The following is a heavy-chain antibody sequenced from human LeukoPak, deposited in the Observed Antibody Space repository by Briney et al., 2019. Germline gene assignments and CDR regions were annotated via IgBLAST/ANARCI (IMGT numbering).Heavy chain of an antibody. V-gene: IGHV5-51*01. Sequence: NHGESLKISCQGSGYIFTRYWIAWVRQMPGKGLEWMGMIYPGDSNTKYSPSFQGQVTVSADQSINTAYLQWSSLKASDTAMYYCARHGFFSSGSHWFDSWGQGTLVTVSS. D-gene: IGHD6-25*01. J-gene: IGHJ5*01. CDR2: IYPGDSNT. CDR3: ARHGFFSSGSHWFDS. CDR1: GYIFTRYW.